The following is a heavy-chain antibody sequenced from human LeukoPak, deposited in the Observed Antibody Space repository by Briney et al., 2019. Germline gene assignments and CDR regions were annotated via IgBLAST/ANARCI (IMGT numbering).Heavy chain of an antibody. D-gene: IGHD4-17*01. CDR1: GGTFSSYA. J-gene: IGHJ4*02. CDR3: ARDLANGDYVY. V-gene: IGHV1-69*13. CDR2: IIPIFGTA. Sequence: SVKVSCKASGGTFSSYAISWVRQAPGQGLEWMGGIIPIFGTASYAQKFQGRVTITADGSTSTAYMELSSLRSEDTAVYYCARDLANGDYVYWGQGTLVTVSS.